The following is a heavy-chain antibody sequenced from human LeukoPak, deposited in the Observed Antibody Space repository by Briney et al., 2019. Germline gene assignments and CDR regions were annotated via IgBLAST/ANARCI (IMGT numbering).Heavy chain of an antibody. CDR1: GGSISSYY. D-gene: IGHD5-12*01. CDR3: ARAGRRGYSGYDYDY. J-gene: IGHJ4*02. CDR2: IYYSGST. Sequence: TSETLSLTCTVSGGSISSYYWSWIRQPPGKGLEWIGYIYYSGSTNYNPSLKSRVTISVDTSKNQFSLKLSSVTAADTAVYYCARAGRRGYSGYDYDYWGQGTLVTVSS. V-gene: IGHV4-59*01.